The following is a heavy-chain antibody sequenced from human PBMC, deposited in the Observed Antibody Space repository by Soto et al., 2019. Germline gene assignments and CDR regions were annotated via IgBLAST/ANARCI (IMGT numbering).Heavy chain of an antibody. CDR2: IHYSGST. CDR1: GDSISITSYY. V-gene: IGHV4-39*01. J-gene: IGHJ4*02. CDR3: ASTKDETLYFDY. Sequence: QLQLQESGPGLVKPSETLSLTCTVSGDSISITSYYWGWVRQPPGKGLEWIGSIHYSGSTHYNPSLQSRVTISGDASKKQFSLKLRSVTAAYTAVYYCASTKDETLYFDYWGQGTLVTVSS. D-gene: IGHD2-15*01.